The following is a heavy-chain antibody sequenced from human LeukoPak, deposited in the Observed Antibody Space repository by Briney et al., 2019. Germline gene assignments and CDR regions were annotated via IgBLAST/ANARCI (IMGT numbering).Heavy chain of an antibody. V-gene: IGHV3-23*01. D-gene: IGHD6-13*01. Sequence: GGSLRLSCAASGFTVNSNYMSWVRQAPGQGLEWVSSISGGGGGTYYANSVKGRFTISRDNSKSTLYLQMNGLRAEDTAVYYCAKISTPIPAAGAMDNWGQGTLVTVSS. CDR3: AKISTPIPAAGAMDN. CDR1: GFTVNSNY. CDR2: ISGGGGGT. J-gene: IGHJ4*02.